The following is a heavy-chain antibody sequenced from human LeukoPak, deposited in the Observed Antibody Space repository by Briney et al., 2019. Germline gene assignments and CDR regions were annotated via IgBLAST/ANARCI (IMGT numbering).Heavy chain of an antibody. D-gene: IGHD4-17*01. V-gene: IGHV4-30-4*01. CDR1: GGSISSGDYY. Sequence: SETLSLTCTVSGGSISSGDYYWSWIRQPPGKGLEWIGYIYYSGSTYYNPSLKSRVTISVDTSKNQFSLKLSSVTATDTAVYYCARVPNKYGDPYWYFDLWGRGTLVTVSS. J-gene: IGHJ2*01. CDR2: IYYSGST. CDR3: ARVPNKYGDPYWYFDL.